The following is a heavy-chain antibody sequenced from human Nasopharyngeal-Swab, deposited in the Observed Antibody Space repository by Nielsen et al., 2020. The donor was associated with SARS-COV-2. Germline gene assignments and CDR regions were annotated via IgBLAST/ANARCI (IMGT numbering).Heavy chain of an antibody. CDR3: ASDAPAHYGAFY. V-gene: IGHV3-30*03. D-gene: IGHD4-17*01. J-gene: IGHJ4*02. CDR1: GFTFSSFG. Sequence: GESLKIFCAASGFTFSSFGMHWVRQARGKGLEWVAFIAHDASNEYYGDSVKGRLSISRDSSKNTLYLLMHSLRGEDTDVYYCASDAPAHYGAFYWGRGTLVTVSS. CDR2: IAHDASNE.